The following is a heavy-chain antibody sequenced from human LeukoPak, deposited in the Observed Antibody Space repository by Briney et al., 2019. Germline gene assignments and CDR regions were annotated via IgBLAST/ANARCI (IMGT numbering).Heavy chain of an antibody. CDR1: GFMFSIYA. Sequence: GGSLRLSYAASGFMFSIYAMSWVRQAPGKGLEWVSAISGSGGSTNYADSVKGRFTISRDNSKNTLYLQMNSLRAEDTAIYYCAKYGTAPNTPFDYWGQGTLVTVSS. D-gene: IGHD1/OR15-1a*01. V-gene: IGHV3-23*01. J-gene: IGHJ4*02. CDR2: ISGSGGST. CDR3: AKYGTAPNTPFDY.